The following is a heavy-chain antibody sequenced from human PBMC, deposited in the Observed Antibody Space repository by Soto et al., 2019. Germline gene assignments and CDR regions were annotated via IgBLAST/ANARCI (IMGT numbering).Heavy chain of an antibody. CDR2: IYYSGST. CDR1: GGSISSYY. J-gene: IGHJ5*02. CDR3: ARASSSYYYDSSGYSTIINWFDP. V-gene: IGHV4-59*01. Sequence: SETLSLTCTVSGGSISSYYWSWIRQSPGKGLEWIGYIYYSGSTNYNPSLKSRVTISVDTSKNQFSLKLSSVTAADTAVYYCARASSSYYYDSSGYSTIINWFDPWGQGTLVTVSS. D-gene: IGHD3-22*01.